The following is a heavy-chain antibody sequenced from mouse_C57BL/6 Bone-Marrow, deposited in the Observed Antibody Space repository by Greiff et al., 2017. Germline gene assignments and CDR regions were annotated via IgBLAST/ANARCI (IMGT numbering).Heavy chain of an antibody. J-gene: IGHJ1*03. V-gene: IGHV14-4*01. CDR1: GFNIKDDY. D-gene: IGHD1-1*01. CDR3: ARIGSIKGYFDV. CDR2: IDPENGDT. Sequence: EVKLVESGAELVRPGASVKLSCTASGFNIKDDYMHWVKQRPEQGLEWSGWIDPENGDTKYAPKFQGQATITADTSSNTAYLQLSSLTSEDTDLYYCARIGSIKGYFDVCGTGTTVTVAS.